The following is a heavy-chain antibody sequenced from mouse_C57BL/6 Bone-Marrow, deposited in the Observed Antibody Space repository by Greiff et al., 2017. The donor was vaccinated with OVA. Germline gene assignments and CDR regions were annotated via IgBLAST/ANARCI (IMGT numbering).Heavy chain of an antibody. CDR3: SRLTTVVATRDYFGY. D-gene: IGHD1-1*01. CDR1: GYTFTGYW. J-gene: IGHJ2*01. Sequence: QVQLQQSGAELMKPGASVKLSCKATGYTFTGYWIEWVKQRPGHGLEWIGEILPGSGSTNYNDKFKGKATFTADPSSNTAYIQLSSLTTDDSAIYYCSRLTTVVATRDYFGYWGQGTTLTVSS. CDR2: ILPGSGST. V-gene: IGHV1-9*01.